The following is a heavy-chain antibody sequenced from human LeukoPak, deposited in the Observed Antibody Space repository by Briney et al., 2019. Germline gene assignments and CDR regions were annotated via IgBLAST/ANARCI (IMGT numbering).Heavy chain of an antibody. V-gene: IGHV1-69*13. CDR1: GGTFSSYA. D-gene: IGHD3-22*01. CDR2: IIPIFGTA. J-gene: IGHJ4*02. CDR3: AREGYYYDSSGYYYAYRFDY. Sequence: SVKVSCKASGGTFSSYAISWVRQAPGQGLEWMGGIIPIFGTANYAQKFQGRVTITADESTSTAYMELSSLRSEDTAVYYCAREGYYYDSSGYYYAYRFDYWGQGTLVTVSS.